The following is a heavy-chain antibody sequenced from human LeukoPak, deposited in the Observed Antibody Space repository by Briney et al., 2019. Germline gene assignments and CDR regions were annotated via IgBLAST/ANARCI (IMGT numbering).Heavy chain of an antibody. CDR1: GFTFSSYA. Sequence: PGRSLRLSCAASGFTFSSYAMHWVRQAPGKGLEWVAVISYDGSNKYYADSVRGRFTISRDNSKSTLSLRMNSLRAEDTAIYYCVTYRQVMLPFEAWGQGTLVTVSS. D-gene: IGHD5-18*01. V-gene: IGHV3-30*04. CDR2: ISYDGSNK. CDR3: VTYRQVMLPFEA. J-gene: IGHJ5*02.